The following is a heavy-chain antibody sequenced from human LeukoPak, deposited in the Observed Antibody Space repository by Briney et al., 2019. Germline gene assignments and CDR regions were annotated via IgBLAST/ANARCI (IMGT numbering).Heavy chain of an antibody. CDR1: GGFISSSSYY. CDR2: VYYAGNT. D-gene: IGHD2-21*02. J-gene: IGHJ4*02. CDR3: ARSGGSLTAIPY. V-gene: IGHV4-39*01. Sequence: SETLSLTCTVSGGFISSSSYYWAWIRQSPGTGLEWIATVYYAGNTYYNPSLQSRVTISVDTSKNQFSLKVRSVTAADTAVYYCARSGGSLTAIPYWGQGTLVTVSS.